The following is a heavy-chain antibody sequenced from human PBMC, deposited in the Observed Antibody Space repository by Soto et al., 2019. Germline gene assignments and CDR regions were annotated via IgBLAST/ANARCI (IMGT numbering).Heavy chain of an antibody. D-gene: IGHD5-12*01. CDR2: IDSSSKTI. V-gene: IGHV3-48*02. Sequence: PGGSLRLSCSSSVFTFSRYSMNWVRQAPGKGREWLSYIDSSSKTIYYADSVKGRFIIARDNAKNSRYLQMNSLRDEDTAVYYCARGGLATIFGHPWGQGSLVTVSX. J-gene: IGHJ5*02. CDR1: VFTFSRYS. CDR3: ARGGLATIFGHP.